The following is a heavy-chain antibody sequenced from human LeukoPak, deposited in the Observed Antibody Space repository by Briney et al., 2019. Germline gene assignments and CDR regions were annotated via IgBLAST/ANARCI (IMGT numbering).Heavy chain of an antibody. CDR1: GGSFSGYY. Sequence: SETLSLTCAVYGGSFSGYYWSWIRQPPGKGLEWIGEINHSGSTNYNPSPKSRVTISVDTSKNQFSLKLSSVTAADTAVYYCARASHKYDFWSGYYYNWFDPWGQGTLVTVSS. J-gene: IGHJ5*02. CDR3: ARASHKYDFWSGYYYNWFDP. D-gene: IGHD3-3*01. V-gene: IGHV4-34*01. CDR2: INHSGST.